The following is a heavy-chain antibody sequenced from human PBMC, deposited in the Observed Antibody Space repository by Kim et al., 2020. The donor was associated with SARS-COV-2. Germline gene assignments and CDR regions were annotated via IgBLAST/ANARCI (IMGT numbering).Heavy chain of an antibody. CDR1: GFTFSSYA. CDR2: ISGSGGST. Sequence: GGSLRLSCAASGFTFSSYAMSWVRQAPGKGLEWVSAISGSGGSTYYADSVKGRFTISRDNSKNTLYLQMNSLRAEDTAVYYCAKGYHNDGAGGSSGTFKENYYDSSGYYYVAFDIWGQGTMVTVSS. J-gene: IGHJ3*02. V-gene: IGHV3-23*01. CDR3: AKGYHNDGAGGSSGTFKENYYDSSGYYYVAFDI. D-gene: IGHD3-22*01.